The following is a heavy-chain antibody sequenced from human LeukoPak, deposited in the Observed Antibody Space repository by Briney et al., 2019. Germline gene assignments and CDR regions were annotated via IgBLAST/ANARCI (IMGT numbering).Heavy chain of an antibody. CDR3: ARSGRGDSTGTY. J-gene: IGHJ4*02. Sequence: GGSLRLSCAASGFTVSSNYMSWVRQAPGKGLEWVSVIYSGGSTNYADSVKGRFTISRDNPKNTLYLLMNSLRAEDTAVYYCARSGRGDSTGTYWGQGTLVTVSS. CDR1: GFTVSSNY. D-gene: IGHD3-10*01. V-gene: IGHV3-66*01. CDR2: IYSGGST.